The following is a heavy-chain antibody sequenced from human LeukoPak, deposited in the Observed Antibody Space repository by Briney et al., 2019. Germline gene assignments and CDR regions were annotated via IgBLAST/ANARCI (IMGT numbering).Heavy chain of an antibody. CDR2: IKSKTDGGTT. CDR3: TTDVFEYDSSGYYSYDY. CDR1: GFNFNDAW. Sequence: PGGSLRLSCATSGFNFNDAWMNWVRQAPGKGLEWVGRIKSKTDGGTTDYAAPVKGRFTISRDDSKNTLYLQMNSLKTEDTAVYYCTTDVFEYDSSGYYSYDYWGQGTLVTVSS. J-gene: IGHJ4*02. D-gene: IGHD3-22*01. V-gene: IGHV3-15*07.